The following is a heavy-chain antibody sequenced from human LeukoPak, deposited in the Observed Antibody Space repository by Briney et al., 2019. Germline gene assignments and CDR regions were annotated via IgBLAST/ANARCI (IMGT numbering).Heavy chain of an antibody. CDR2: ISSSGSYM. CDR3: ARDRPNYYGSDGHYYRRDGDY. CDR1: GFSFSSSS. J-gene: IGHJ4*02. Sequence: GGSLRLSCAASGFSFSSSSMNWVRQAPGKGLEWVSSISSSGSYMYYVDSVKGRFTINRDNSENTLYLQMHSLRAEDTAVYYCARDRPNYYGSDGHYYRRDGDYWGRGTLVSVSS. D-gene: IGHD3-22*01. V-gene: IGHV3-21*04.